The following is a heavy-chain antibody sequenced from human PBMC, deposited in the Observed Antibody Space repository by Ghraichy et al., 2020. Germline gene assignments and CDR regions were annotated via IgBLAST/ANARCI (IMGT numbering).Heavy chain of an antibody. D-gene: IGHD4-23*01. J-gene: IGHJ6*02. CDR3: ARPSRVVRFYYYDALDV. Sequence: GALRLSCAASGFTFSSYDMNWVRQAPGKGLEWLSSISSSSRTKFYGDSVKGRFTISRDNAKNSLYLEMKSLRDEDTAVYYCARPSRVVRFYYYDALDVWGQGTTVTVSS. CDR1: GFTFSSYD. V-gene: IGHV3-48*02. CDR2: ISSSSRTK.